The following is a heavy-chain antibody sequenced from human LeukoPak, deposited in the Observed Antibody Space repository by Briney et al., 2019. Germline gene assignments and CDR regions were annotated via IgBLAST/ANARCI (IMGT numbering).Heavy chain of an antibody. D-gene: IGHD3-10*01. CDR3: ARAMVRGVIMDGVNWFDP. CDR1: GGTFSSYA. V-gene: IGHV1-69*05. CDR2: IIPIFGTA. Sequence: SVKVSCKASGGTFSSYAISWVRQAPGQGLEWMGGIIPIFGTANYAQKFQGRVTITTDESTSTAYMEPSSLRSEDTAVYYCARAMVRGVIMDGVNWFDPWGQGTLVTVSS. J-gene: IGHJ5*02.